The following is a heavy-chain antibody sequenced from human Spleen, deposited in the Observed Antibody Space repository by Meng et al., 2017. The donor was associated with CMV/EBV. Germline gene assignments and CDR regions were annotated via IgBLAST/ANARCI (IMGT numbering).Heavy chain of an antibody. CDR2: IYPGDSNT. J-gene: IGHJ4*02. D-gene: IGHD2-2*01. CDR1: GYRFTNYW. Sequence: KVSCKGSGYRFTNYWIGWVRQMPGKGLEWMGIIYPGDSNTRYSPSFQGQVTISTDKSINTAYLQWSSLKASDTAIYYCARRYCSSTTCYDSWGQGTLVTVSS. V-gene: IGHV5-51*01. CDR3: ARRYCSSTTCYDS.